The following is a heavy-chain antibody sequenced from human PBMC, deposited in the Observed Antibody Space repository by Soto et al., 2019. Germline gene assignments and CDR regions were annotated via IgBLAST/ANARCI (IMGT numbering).Heavy chain of an antibody. CDR2: INHSGST. CDR3: ARGRALLLWFGEYNWFDP. CDR1: GGSFSGYY. J-gene: IGHJ5*02. D-gene: IGHD3-10*01. V-gene: IGHV4-34*01. Sequence: SETLSLTCAVYGGSFSGYYWSWIRQPPGKGLEWIGEINHSGSTNYNPSLKSRVTMSVDTSKNQFSLKLSSVTAADTAVYYCARGRALLLWFGEYNWFDPWGQGTLVTVS.